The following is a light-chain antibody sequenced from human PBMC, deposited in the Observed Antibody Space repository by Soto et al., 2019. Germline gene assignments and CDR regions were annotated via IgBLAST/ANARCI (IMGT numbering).Light chain of an antibody. CDR2: DAS. Sequence: EIVMTQSPATLSLSPGERATLSCRASQSVSRYLAWYRQKPGQAPRLLIYDASNRATGIPARFSGSGSGTDFTLTISSLEPEDFAVYYCQQRSSWPITFGQGTRLEIK. CDR1: QSVSRY. CDR3: QQRSSWPIT. V-gene: IGKV3-11*01. J-gene: IGKJ5*01.